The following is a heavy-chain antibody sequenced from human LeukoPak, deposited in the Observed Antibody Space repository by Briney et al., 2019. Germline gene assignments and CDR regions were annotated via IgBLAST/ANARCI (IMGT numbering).Heavy chain of an antibody. CDR2: IIPILGIV. J-gene: IGHJ6*02. D-gene: IGHD3-10*01. CDR3: ATAGVRGVISYYGMDV. CDR1: GGTFSSYA. Sequence: SVKVSCKASGGTFSSYAISWVRQAPGQGLEWMGRIIPILGIVNYAQKFQGRVTMTEDTSTDTAYMELSSLRSEDTAVYYCATAGVRGVISYYGMDVWGQGTTVTVSS. V-gene: IGHV1-69*04.